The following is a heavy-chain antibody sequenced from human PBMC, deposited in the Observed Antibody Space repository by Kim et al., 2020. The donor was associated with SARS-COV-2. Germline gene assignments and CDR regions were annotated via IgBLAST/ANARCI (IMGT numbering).Heavy chain of an antibody. CDR2: YYSGST. Sequence: YYSGSTYYTPSLKSRVTISVDTSKNQFSLKLSSVTAADTAVYYCASPADGWGQGTLVTVSS. CDR3: ASPADG. V-gene: IGHV4-39*01. J-gene: IGHJ4*02.